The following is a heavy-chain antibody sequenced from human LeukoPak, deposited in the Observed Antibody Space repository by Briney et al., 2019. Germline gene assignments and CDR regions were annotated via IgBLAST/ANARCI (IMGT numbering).Heavy chain of an antibody. CDR1: GYTFTGYY. J-gene: IGHJ5*02. Sequence: ASVKVSCKASGYTFTGYYMHWVRQAPGQGLEGMGWINPNNGGTNYAQKFQGRVTMTRDTSISTAYMELSSLRSDDTAVYYCARYAVTTSWGQGTLVTVSS. V-gene: IGHV1-2*02. CDR2: INPNNGGT. CDR3: ARYAVTTS. D-gene: IGHD4-17*01.